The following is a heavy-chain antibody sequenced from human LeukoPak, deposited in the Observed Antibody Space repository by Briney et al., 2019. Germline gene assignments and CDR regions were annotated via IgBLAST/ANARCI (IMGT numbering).Heavy chain of an antibody. CDR3: ARASPLALGYCSSTSCYGFDY. V-gene: IGHV3-21*01. Sequence: KAGGSLRLSCAASGFTFSSYSMNWVRQAPGKGPEWVSSISSSSSYIYYADSVKGRSTISRDNAKNSLYLQMNSLRAEDTAVYYCARASPLALGYCSSTSCYGFDYWGQGTLVTVSS. J-gene: IGHJ4*02. D-gene: IGHD2-2*01. CDR2: ISSSSSYI. CDR1: GFTFSSYS.